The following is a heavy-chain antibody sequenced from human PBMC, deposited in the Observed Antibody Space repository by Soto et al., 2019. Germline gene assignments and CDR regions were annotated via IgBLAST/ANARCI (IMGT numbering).Heavy chain of an antibody. V-gene: IGHV3-33*01. CDR1: GRTFSNYG. D-gene: IGHD3-10*01. J-gene: IGHJ4*02. CDR2: TWSDGSNK. Sequence: QVQLVESGGGVVQPGRSLRLSFAASGRTFSNYGMHWVRQAPGKGLEWVAVTWSDGSNKYYADPVKGRFTISRDNAKNTLYLQMNSLSADDTAVYYCAIGGFTFDTWGQGTLVTVSS. CDR3: AIGGFTFDT.